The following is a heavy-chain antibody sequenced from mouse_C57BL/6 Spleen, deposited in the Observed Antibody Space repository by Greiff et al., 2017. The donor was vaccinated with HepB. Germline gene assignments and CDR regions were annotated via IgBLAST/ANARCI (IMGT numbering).Heavy chain of an antibody. CDR1: GYTFTDYY. J-gene: IGHJ2*01. Sequence: EVQLQQSGPELVKPGASVKISCKASGYTFTDYYMNWVKQSHGKSLEWIGDINPNNGGTSYNQKLKGKATLTVDKSSSTAYMELRSLTSEDSAVYYCARSMGELGHYFDYWGQGTTLTVSS. CDR2: INPNNGGT. CDR3: ARSMGELGHYFDY. D-gene: IGHD4-1*01. V-gene: IGHV1-26*01.